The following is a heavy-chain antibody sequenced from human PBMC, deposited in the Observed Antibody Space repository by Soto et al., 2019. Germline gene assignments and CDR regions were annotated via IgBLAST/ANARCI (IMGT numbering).Heavy chain of an antibody. CDR1: EGTFNSYA. D-gene: IGHD6-13*01. J-gene: IGHJ4*02. CDR2: IIPYYNTL. Sequence: QAQLVQSGAEVRKPGSSVKLSCKASEGTFNSYAIAWVRQAPGQGLEWMGGIIPYYNTLNYAQKFQDRVTITADDSTNTGYMELSSLRSDDTAVYFCASGASRWYPYFFDSWAQGTLVTVSS. V-gene: IGHV1-69*01. CDR3: ASGASRWYPYFFDS.